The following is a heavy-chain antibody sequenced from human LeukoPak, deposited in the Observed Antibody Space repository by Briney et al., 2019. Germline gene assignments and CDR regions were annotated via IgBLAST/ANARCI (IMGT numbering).Heavy chain of an antibody. CDR3: ARAYYYDSSGFTDPFDY. D-gene: IGHD3-22*01. J-gene: IGHJ4*02. CDR1: GFTFSSYE. V-gene: IGHV3-48*03. CDR2: ISSSGSTI. Sequence: PGGSLRLSCAASGFTFSSYEMNWVRQAPGKGLEWVSYISSSGSTIYYADSMKGRFTISRDNAKNSLYLQMNSLRAEDTAVYYCARAYYYDSSGFTDPFDYWGQGTLVTVSS.